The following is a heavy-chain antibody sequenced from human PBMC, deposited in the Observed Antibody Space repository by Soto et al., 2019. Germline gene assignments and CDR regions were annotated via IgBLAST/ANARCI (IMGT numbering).Heavy chain of an antibody. CDR1: GFTFNSSS. CDR2: MSRSSRYI. Sequence: PGGSLRLSCAASGFTFNSSSMNWVRQAPGKGLEWVSSMSRSSRYIYYADSVKGRFTISRDNARNSVYLQMNSLRAEDTAVYYCARDGGVAATLANYFGYWGQGTLVTVSS. J-gene: IGHJ4*02. CDR3: ARDGGVAATLANYFGY. D-gene: IGHD2-15*01. V-gene: IGHV3-21*01.